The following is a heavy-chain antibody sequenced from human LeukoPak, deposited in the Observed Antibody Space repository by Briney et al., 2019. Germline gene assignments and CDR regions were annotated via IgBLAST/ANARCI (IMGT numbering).Heavy chain of an antibody. CDR1: GFIFSSYA. CDR3: ARGASHSAEY. CDR2: ISFDGSNK. Sequence: PGRSLRLSCAASGFIFSSYAMHWVRQAPGKGLEWVAVISFDGSNKYYADSVKGRLTISRDNSKNTLYVQMNSLRAEDTAVYYCARGASHSAEYWGQGTLVTVSS. V-gene: IGHV3-30*04. D-gene: IGHD2-2*01. J-gene: IGHJ4*02.